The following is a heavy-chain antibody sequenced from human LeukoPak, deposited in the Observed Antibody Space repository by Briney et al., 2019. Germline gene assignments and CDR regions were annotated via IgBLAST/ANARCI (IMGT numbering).Heavy chain of an antibody. CDR1: GYTFTGYY. D-gene: IGHD5-12*01. Sequence: GASLKVSCKASGYTFTGYYMHWVRQAPGQGLEWMGWINPNSGGTNYAQKFQGRVTMTRDTSISTAYMELSRLRSDDTAVYYCARRAARGGYVGYDYWGQGTLVTVSS. CDR2: INPNSGGT. V-gene: IGHV1-2*02. CDR3: ARRAARGGYVGYDY. J-gene: IGHJ4*02.